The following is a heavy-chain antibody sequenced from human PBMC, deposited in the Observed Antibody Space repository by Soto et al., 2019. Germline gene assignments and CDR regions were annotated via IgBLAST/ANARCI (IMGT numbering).Heavy chain of an antibody. CDR1: GYTFTGYY. V-gene: IGHV1-2*04. CDR3: ARSSYGSGSVNYYYYGMDV. CDR2: INPNSGGT. J-gene: IGHJ6*02. D-gene: IGHD3-10*01. Sequence: ASVKVSCKASGYTFTGYYMHWVRQAPGQGLEWMGWINPNSGGTNYAQKFQGWVTMTRDTSISTAYMELSRLRSDDTTVYYCARSSYGSGSVNYYYYGMDVWGQGTTVTVSS.